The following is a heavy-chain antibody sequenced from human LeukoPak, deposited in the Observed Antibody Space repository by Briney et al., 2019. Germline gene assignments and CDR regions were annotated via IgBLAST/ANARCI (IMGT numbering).Heavy chain of an antibody. Sequence: PSETLSLTCTVSGYSISSGYYWGWIRQPPGEGLEWIGSIYHSGSTYYNPSLKSRVTISVDTSKNQFSLKLSSVTAADTAVYYCARGRFLEWLSYYFDYWGQGTLVTVSS. CDR2: IYHSGST. V-gene: IGHV4-38-2*02. J-gene: IGHJ4*02. D-gene: IGHD3-3*01. CDR3: ARGRFLEWLSYYFDY. CDR1: GYSISSGYY.